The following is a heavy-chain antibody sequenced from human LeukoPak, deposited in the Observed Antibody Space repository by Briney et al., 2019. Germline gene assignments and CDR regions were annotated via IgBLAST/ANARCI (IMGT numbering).Heavy chain of an antibody. Sequence: TSETLSLTCTVSGGSISSGGYYWSWIRQHPGKGLEWIGYIYYSGSTYYNPSLKSRVTISVDTSKNQFSLRLNSVTAADTAVYYCAREMGSGIASWGQGTLVTVSS. CDR1: GGSISSGGYY. D-gene: IGHD3-10*01. V-gene: IGHV4-31*03. CDR2: IYYSGST. J-gene: IGHJ4*02. CDR3: AREMGSGIAS.